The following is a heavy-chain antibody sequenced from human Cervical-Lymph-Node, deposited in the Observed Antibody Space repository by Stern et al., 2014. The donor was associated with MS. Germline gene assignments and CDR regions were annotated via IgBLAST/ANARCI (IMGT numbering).Heavy chain of an antibody. J-gene: IGHJ5*02. CDR2: ICQDGST. CDR3: ARVDDCSGGTCFSTSWFDP. CDR1: GGSFHNYY. V-gene: IGHV4-59*01. Sequence: QEQLQESGPGLVTPSETLSLTCTVSGGSFHNYYWSWIRQPPREGLGWLGYICQDGSTKYNPSLKSRVTISLHTSKKQFSLRLTSVTAADTAVYYCARVDDCSGGTCFSTSWFDPWGQGTLVTVSS. D-gene: IGHD2-15*01.